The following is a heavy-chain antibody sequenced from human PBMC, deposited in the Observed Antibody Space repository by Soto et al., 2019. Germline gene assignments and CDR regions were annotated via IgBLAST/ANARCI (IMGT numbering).Heavy chain of an antibody. V-gene: IGHV1-69*06. J-gene: IGHJ4*02. D-gene: IGHD3-9*01. CDR3: ASGGNYDILTGYYILFDY. CDR1: GGTFSSYA. Sequence: SVKVSCKASGGTFSSYAISWVRQAPGQGLEWMGGIIPIFGTANYAQKFQGRVTITADKTTSTAYMELSSLRSEDTAVYYCASGGNYDILTGYYILFDYWGQGTLVTVSS. CDR2: IIPIFGTA.